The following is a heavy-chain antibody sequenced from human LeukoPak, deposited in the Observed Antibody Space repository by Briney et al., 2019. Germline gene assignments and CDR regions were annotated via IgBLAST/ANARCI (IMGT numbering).Heavy chain of an antibody. CDR1: GFTFSSYD. CDR2: ISSSGSTI. D-gene: IGHD5-18*01. V-gene: IGHV3-48*04. J-gene: IGHJ4*02. Sequence: GGSLRLSCAASGFTFSSYDMSWFRQAPGKGLEWVSYISSSGSTIYYADSVKGRFTISRDNAKNSLYLQMNSLRAEDTAVYYCARALSGYNYGPDYWGQGTLVTVSS. CDR3: ARALSGYNYGPDY.